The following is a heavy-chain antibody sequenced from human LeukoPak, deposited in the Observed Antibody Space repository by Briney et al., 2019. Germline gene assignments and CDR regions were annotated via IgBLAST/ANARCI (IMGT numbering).Heavy chain of an antibody. CDR2: IIPILGIA. Sequence: SVKVSCKASGGTFSSYAISWVRQAPGQGLEWMGRIIPILGIANYAQKFQGRVTITADKSTGTAYMELSSLRSEDTAVYYCARDRGAAAEGGDYWGQGTLVTVSS. D-gene: IGHD6-13*01. V-gene: IGHV1-69*04. CDR3: ARDRGAAAEGGDY. J-gene: IGHJ4*02. CDR1: GGTFSSYA.